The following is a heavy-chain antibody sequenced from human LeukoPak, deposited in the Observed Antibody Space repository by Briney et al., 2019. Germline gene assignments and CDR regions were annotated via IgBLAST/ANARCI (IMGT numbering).Heavy chain of an antibody. V-gene: IGHV4-34*01. CDR3: ARDGQHYDILTGPRFDP. D-gene: IGHD3-9*01. CDR1: GGSFSGYY. J-gene: IGHJ5*02. Sequence: ASETLSLTCAVYGGSFSGYYWSWIRQPPGKGLEWIGEINHSGSTNYNPSLKSRVTISVDTSKNQFSLKLSSVTAADTAVYYCARDGQHYDILTGPRFDPWGQGTLVTVSS. CDR2: INHSGST.